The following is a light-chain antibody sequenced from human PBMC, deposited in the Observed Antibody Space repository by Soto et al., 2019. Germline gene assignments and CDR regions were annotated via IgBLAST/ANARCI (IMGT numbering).Light chain of an antibody. Sequence: DIQMTQSPSSLSASVRDRITITCRASQSISSHLNWYQQKPGKAPNLLIYGASSLQSGVPSRFSGSGSGTDFTLTISSLQPEDFATYYCQQTYSTPFTFGPGTTVDIK. J-gene: IGKJ3*01. CDR3: QQTYSTPFT. CDR1: QSISSH. V-gene: IGKV1-39*01. CDR2: GAS.